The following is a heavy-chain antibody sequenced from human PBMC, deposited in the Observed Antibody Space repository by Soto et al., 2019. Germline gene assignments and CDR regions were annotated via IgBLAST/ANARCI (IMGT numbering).Heavy chain of an antibody. D-gene: IGHD2-15*01. V-gene: IGHV3-23*01. CDR2: ISGSGGST. J-gene: IGHJ3*02. CDR1: GFTFSSYA. CDR3: AKEEYCSGGSCYSDAFDI. Sequence: EVQLLESGGGLVQPGGSLRLSCAASGFTFSSYAMSWVRQAPGKGLEWVSAISGSGGSTYYADSVKGRFTISRDNSKNTLYLQMNSLRAEDTAVYYCAKEEYCSGGSCYSDAFDIWGQGTMVTVSS.